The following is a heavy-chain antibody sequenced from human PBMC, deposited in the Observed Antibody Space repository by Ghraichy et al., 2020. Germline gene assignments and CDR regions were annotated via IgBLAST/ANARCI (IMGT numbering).Heavy chain of an antibody. Sequence: SETLSLTCTVSGGSISSYYWSWIRQPPGKGLEWIGYIYYSGSTNYNPSLKSRVTISVDTSKNQFSLKLSSVTAADTAVYYCARQIITILKTGFDPWGQGTLVTVSS. J-gene: IGHJ5*02. CDR1: GGSISSYY. CDR2: IYYSGST. D-gene: IGHD3-3*01. V-gene: IGHV4-59*01. CDR3: ARQIITILKTGFDP.